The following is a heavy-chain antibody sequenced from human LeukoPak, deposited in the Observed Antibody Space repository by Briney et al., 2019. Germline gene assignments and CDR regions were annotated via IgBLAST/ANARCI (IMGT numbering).Heavy chain of an antibody. D-gene: IGHD5/OR15-5a*01. CDR1: GGSISSSTYY. CDR3: ASPSISASTYDH. V-gene: IGHV4-39*01. Sequence: SETLSLTCTVSGGSISSSTYYWGWLRQPPGKGLEWIGSIDYSGRTYYNPSLKSRVTISVDTSKNQFSLKLSSVTAADTAVYYCASPSISASTYDHWGQGTLVTVSS. J-gene: IGHJ4*02. CDR2: IDYSGRT.